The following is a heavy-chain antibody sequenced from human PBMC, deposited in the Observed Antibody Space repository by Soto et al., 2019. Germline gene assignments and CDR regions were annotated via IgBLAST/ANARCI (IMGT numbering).Heavy chain of an antibody. CDR3: AKASLRFLEWLPDHDAFDI. CDR1: GFTFSSYA. Sequence: GGSLRLSCAASGFTFSSYAMSWVRQAPGKGLEWVSAISGSGGSTYYADSVKGRFTISRDNSKNTLYLQMNSLRAEDTAVYYCAKASLRFLEWLPDHDAFDIWGQGTMVTVSS. V-gene: IGHV3-23*01. CDR2: ISGSGGST. D-gene: IGHD3-3*01. J-gene: IGHJ3*02.